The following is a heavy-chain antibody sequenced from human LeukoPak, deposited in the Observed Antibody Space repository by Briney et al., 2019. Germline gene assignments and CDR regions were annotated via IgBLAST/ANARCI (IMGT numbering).Heavy chain of an antibody. V-gene: IGHV4-39*07. Sequence: SETLSLTCTVSGGSISSSSYYWGWIRQPPGKGLEWIGSIYYSGSTYYNLSLKSRVTISVDTSKNQFSLKLSSVTAADTAVYYCARSEPTGDYWGQGTLVTVSS. CDR1: GGSISSSSYY. CDR2: IYYSGST. J-gene: IGHJ4*02. CDR3: ARSEPTGDY. D-gene: IGHD2-8*02.